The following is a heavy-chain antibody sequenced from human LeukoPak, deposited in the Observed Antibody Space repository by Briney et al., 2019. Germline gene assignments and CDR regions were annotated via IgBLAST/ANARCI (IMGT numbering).Heavy chain of an antibody. CDR3: ARSRLSKGRAFDI. V-gene: IGHV4-59*01. CDR1: GGSISSYY. CDR2: IYYSGST. Sequence: SETLSLTCTVSGGSISSYYWSWIRQPPGKGLEWIGYIYYSGSTNYNPSLKSRVTISVDTSKNQFSLKLSSVTAADTAVYYCARSRLSKGRAFDIWGQGTMVTVSS. J-gene: IGHJ3*02. D-gene: IGHD4-11*01.